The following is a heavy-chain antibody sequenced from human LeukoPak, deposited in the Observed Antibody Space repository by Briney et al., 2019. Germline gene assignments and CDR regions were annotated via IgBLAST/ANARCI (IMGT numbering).Heavy chain of an antibody. D-gene: IGHD1-26*01. Sequence: EPGGSLRHTCAASGFTFDDYAMHWVRQAPWKGLEWVSLISWDGGSTYYADSVKGRFTISRDNSKNSLYLQMNSLRAEDTALYYCAKDAGAEGELSPVDYWGQGTLVTVSS. CDR3: AKDAGAEGELSPVDY. J-gene: IGHJ4*02. CDR1: GFTFDDYA. V-gene: IGHV3-43D*03. CDR2: ISWDGGST.